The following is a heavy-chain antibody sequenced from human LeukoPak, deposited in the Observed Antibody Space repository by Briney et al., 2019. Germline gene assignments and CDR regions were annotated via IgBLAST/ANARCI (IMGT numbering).Heavy chain of an antibody. CDR1: GGSFSGYY. CDR3: ARPGGSYYDYYYYYYMDV. Sequence: PSETLSLTCAVYGGSFSGYYWSWIRQPPGKGLEWIGEINHSGSTNYNPSLKSRVTISVDTSKNQFSLKLSSVTAADTAVYYCARPGGSYYDYYYYYYMDVWGKGTTVTVSS. D-gene: IGHD1-26*01. CDR2: INHSGST. V-gene: IGHV4-34*01. J-gene: IGHJ6*03.